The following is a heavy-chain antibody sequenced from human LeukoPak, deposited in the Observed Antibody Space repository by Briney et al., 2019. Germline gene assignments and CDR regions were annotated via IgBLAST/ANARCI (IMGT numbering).Heavy chain of an antibody. CDR3: ARWGESDYGDYYFDY. D-gene: IGHD4-17*01. CDR1: GGSISSSSYY. J-gene: IGHJ4*02. V-gene: IGHV4-39*07. CDR2: VYFSGTT. Sequence: SETLSLTCTVSGGSISSSSYYWGWIRQSPGKGLEWIGSVYFSGTTYYNPSLKSRVTISVDTSKNQFSLKLSSVTAADTAVYYCARWGESDYGDYYFDYWGQGTLVTVSS.